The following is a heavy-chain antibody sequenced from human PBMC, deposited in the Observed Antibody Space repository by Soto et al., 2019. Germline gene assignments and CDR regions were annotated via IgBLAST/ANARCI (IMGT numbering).Heavy chain of an antibody. Sequence: QVQLQESGPGLVKPSQSLSLTCTVSGGSITSDDYYWSWIRQPPGRGLEWIGYIFYSGSTHYNPSLKSRVIIALDTSKKQVSLKLSSVTAADTDVYYCASANCGGDCSYRHDRYYFESWGQGTLVTVSS. CDR1: GGSITSDDYY. V-gene: IGHV4-30-4*01. CDR2: IFYSGST. D-gene: IGHD2-21*02. CDR3: ASANCGGDCSYRHDRYYFES. J-gene: IGHJ4*02.